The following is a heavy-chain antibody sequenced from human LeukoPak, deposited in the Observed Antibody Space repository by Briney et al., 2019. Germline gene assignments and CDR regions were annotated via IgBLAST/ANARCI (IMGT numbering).Heavy chain of an antibody. D-gene: IGHD2-2*01. Sequence: SETLSLTCAVYGGSFSGYYWSWIRQPPGKGLEWIGEINHSGSTNYNPSLKSRVTISVDTSKNQFSLKLSSVTAADTAVYYCARGRGYCSSTSCPFDYWGQGTLVIVSS. V-gene: IGHV4-34*01. CDR1: GGSFSGYY. CDR2: INHSGST. J-gene: IGHJ4*02. CDR3: ARGRGYCSSTSCPFDY.